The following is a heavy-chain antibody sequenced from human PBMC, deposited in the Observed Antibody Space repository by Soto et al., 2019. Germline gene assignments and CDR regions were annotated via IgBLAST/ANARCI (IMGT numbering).Heavy chain of an antibody. D-gene: IGHD2-21*02. CDR2: IYYSGST. J-gene: IGHJ4*02. V-gene: IGHV4-39*01. CDR3: ARQRTSVVTQAYFDV. CDR1: GDSISSRSYY. Sequence: SETLSLTCTVTGDSISSRSYYWCWIRRPPGKGLEWIGSIYYSGSTYTNPSLRSRVSMSIDTSKDQFSLKLKSVTAADTALYFCARQRTSVVTQAYFDVWGPGPLVTVSS.